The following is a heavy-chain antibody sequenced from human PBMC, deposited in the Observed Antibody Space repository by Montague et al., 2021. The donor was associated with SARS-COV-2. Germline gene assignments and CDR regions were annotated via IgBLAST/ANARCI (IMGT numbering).Heavy chain of an antibody. Sequence: SETLSLTCSVSGGSISSYHWSWIQQSPGKGLEWIGYIFHSGITDXNPSLKSRVTISVDMSKNQSSLQLNSVTAADSAVYYCARTEYNWNDWFDPWGQGTLVTVSS. D-gene: IGHD1-20*01. J-gene: IGHJ5*02. CDR1: GGSISSYH. V-gene: IGHV4-59*13. CDR3: ARTEYNWNDWFDP. CDR2: IFHSGIT.